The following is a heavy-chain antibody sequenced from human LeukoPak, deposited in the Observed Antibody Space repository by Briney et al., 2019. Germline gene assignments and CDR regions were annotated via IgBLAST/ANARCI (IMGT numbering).Heavy chain of an antibody. CDR1: EFTFSSYS. Sequence: PGGSLRLSCAASEFTFSSYSMNWVRQAPGLGLEWVSSISSSSVYIYYADSLKGRFTISRDNAKNSLYLQMNSLRAEDTAVYYCARAGLGGFSYYYMDVWGKGTTVTVSS. V-gene: IGHV3-21*01. CDR2: ISSSSVYI. J-gene: IGHJ6*03. CDR3: ARAGLGGFSYYYMDV. D-gene: IGHD1-14*01.